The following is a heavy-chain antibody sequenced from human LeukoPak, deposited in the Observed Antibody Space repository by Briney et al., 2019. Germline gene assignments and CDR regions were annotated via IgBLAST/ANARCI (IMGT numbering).Heavy chain of an antibody. V-gene: IGHV3-23*01. CDR2: ISGSGGST. Sequence: AGGSLRLSCAASGFTFSSYAMSWVRQAPGKGLEWVSAISGSGGSTYYADSVKGRFTISRDNSKNTLHLQMNSLRAEDTAVYYCARQAFIAVAGTLYDYWGQGTLVTVSS. CDR1: GFTFSSYA. J-gene: IGHJ4*02. CDR3: ARQAFIAVAGTLYDY. D-gene: IGHD6-19*01.